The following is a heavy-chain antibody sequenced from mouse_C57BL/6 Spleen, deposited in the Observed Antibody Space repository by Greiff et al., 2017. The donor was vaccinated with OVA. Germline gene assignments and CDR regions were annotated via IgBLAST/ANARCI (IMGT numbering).Heavy chain of an antibody. V-gene: IGHV1-82*01. Sequence: QVQLQQSGPELVKPGASVKISCKASGYAFSSSWMNWVKQRPGKGLEWIGRIYPGDGDTNYNGKFKGKATLTADKSSSTAYMQLSSLTTEDSAIYYCARADYYGSSLLDYWGQGTTLTVSS. J-gene: IGHJ2*01. CDR2: IYPGDGDT. CDR3: ARADYYGSSLLDY. CDR1: GYAFSSSW. D-gene: IGHD1-1*01.